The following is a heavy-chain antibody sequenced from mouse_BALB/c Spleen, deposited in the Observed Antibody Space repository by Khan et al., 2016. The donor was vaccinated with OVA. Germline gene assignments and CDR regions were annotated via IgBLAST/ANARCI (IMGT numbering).Heavy chain of an antibody. CDR1: GYSITSDYA. CDR2: ISYSGRT. V-gene: IGHV3-2*02. J-gene: IGHJ2*01. Sequence: EVQLQESGPGLVKPSQSPSLTCTVTGYSITSDYAWNWIRQFPGNKLEWMGYISYSGRTSYNPSLKSRISITRDTSKNQFFLQLNSVTTEDTALYYCARSVTITTVVATDIDYWGQGTTLTVSS. CDR3: ARSVTITTVVATDIDY. D-gene: IGHD1-1*01.